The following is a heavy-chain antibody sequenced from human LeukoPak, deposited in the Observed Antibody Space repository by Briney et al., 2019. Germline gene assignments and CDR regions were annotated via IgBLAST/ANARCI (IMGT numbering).Heavy chain of an antibody. CDR2: ISGSGGST. D-gene: IGHD2-2*01. Sequence: GGSLRLSCAASGFTFSSYAMSWVRQAPGKGLEWVSAISGSGGSTYYADSVKGRFTISRDNSKNTLYLQMNSLRAEDTAVYYCANFIVVVPAAPYYYYGMDVWGQGTTVTVSS. V-gene: IGHV3-23*01. CDR1: GFTFSSYA. J-gene: IGHJ6*02. CDR3: ANFIVVVPAAPYYYYGMDV.